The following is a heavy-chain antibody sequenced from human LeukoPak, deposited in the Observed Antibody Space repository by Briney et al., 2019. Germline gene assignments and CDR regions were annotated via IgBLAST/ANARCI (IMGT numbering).Heavy chain of an antibody. J-gene: IGHJ4*02. D-gene: IGHD2-2*01. Sequence: GASVKVSCKASGYTFTGYYIHWVRQAPGQGLEWMGWINPNSGGTNYAQKFQGRVTMTRDTSISTAYMELSRLTSGDTAVYYCARDISGSCSSTSCYVVRGFEYWGQGTLVSVSS. CDR1: GYTFTGYY. V-gene: IGHV1-2*02. CDR3: ARDISGSCSSTSCYVVRGFEY. CDR2: INPNSGGT.